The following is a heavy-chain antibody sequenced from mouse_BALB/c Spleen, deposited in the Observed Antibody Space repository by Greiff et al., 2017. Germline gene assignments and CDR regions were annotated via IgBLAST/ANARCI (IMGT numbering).Heavy chain of an antibody. CDR2: INPSTGYT. J-gene: IGHJ1*01. V-gene: IGHV1-7*01. CDR3: ARYGSSYFEV. Sequence: VQLQQSGAELAKPGASVKMSCKASGYTFTSYWMHWVKQRPGQGLEWIGYINPSTGYTEYNQKFKDKATLTADKSSSTAYMQLSSLTSEDSAVYYCARYGSSYFEVWGAGTTVTVSS. D-gene: IGHD1-1*01. CDR1: GYTFTSYW.